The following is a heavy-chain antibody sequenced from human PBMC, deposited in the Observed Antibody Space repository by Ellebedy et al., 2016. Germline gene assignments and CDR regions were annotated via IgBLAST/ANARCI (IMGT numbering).Heavy chain of an antibody. V-gene: IGHV1-46*03. D-gene: IGHD3-22*01. J-gene: IGHJ4*02. CDR1: GYTFTSYY. CDR2: INPSGGST. CDR3: ARDIRNRYYDSSGPAHIFDY. Sequence: ASVKVSCXASGYTFTSYYMHWVRQAPGQGLERMGIINPSGGSTSYAQKFQGRVTMTRDTSTSTVYMELSSLRSEDTAVYYCARDIRNRYYDSSGPAHIFDYWGQGTLVTVSS.